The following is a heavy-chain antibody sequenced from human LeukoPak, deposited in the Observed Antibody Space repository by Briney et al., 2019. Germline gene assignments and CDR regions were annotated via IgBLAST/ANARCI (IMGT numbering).Heavy chain of an antibody. CDR3: ARDLKRWLQSDAFDI. Sequence: ASVKVSCKASGYTFTSYYMHWVRQAPGQGLEWMGIINPSGGSTSYAQKFQGRVTMTRDTSTSTVYMELSSLRSEDTAVYYWARDLKRWLQSDAFDIWGQGTMVTVSS. D-gene: IGHD5-24*01. CDR2: INPSGGST. V-gene: IGHV1-46*03. J-gene: IGHJ3*02. CDR1: GYTFTSYY.